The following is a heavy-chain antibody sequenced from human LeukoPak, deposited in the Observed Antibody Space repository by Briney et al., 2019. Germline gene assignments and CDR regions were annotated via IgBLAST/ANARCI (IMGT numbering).Heavy chain of an antibody. CDR2: ISGSGTNT. D-gene: IGHD5-12*01. CDR1: GFTFRSYA. Sequence: GGSLRLSCAASGFTFRSYAMNWVRQAPGKGLEWVSVISGSGTNTYYADSVKGRFTISRDNAKNSLYLQMNSLRAEDTALYYCARNERVATLDYWGQGTLVTVSS. V-gene: IGHV3-23*01. J-gene: IGHJ4*02. CDR3: ARNERVATLDY.